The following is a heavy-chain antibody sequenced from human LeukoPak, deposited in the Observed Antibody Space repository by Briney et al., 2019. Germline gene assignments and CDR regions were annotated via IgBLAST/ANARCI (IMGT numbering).Heavy chain of an antibody. D-gene: IGHD5-24*01. J-gene: IGHJ4*02. V-gene: IGHV1-3*01. CDR3: ARGGSGRWLQLGYFDY. Sequence: ASVKVSCKASGYTFTSYAMHWVRQAPGQRLEWMGWINAGNGNTKYSQKFQGRVTITRDTSASTAYMELSSLRSEDTAVYYCARGGSGRWLQLGYFDYWGQGTLVTVSS. CDR2: INAGNGNT. CDR1: GYTFTSYA.